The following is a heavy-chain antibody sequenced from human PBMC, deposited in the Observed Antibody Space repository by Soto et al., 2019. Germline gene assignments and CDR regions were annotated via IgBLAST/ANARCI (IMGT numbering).Heavy chain of an antibody. CDR3: AKVSSSWYAGFFDL. D-gene: IGHD6-13*01. CDR1: GLTFSRHA. J-gene: IGHJ4*02. V-gene: IGHV3-23*01. Sequence: EVQLLESGGGLVQPGGSLRLSCTDSGLTFSRHAMTWVRQAPGKGLEWVSGLSDSGGSIYYADSVKGRFTISRDNSMNTLYLQMSTLRAEDTAIYYCAKVSSSWYAGFFDLWGQGTLVTVSS. CDR2: LSDSGGSI.